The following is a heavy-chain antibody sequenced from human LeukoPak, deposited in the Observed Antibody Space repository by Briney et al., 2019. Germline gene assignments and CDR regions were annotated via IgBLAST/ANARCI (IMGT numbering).Heavy chain of an antibody. D-gene: IGHD3-3*01. CDR3: AREATHDDRGFDY. CDR1: GGSISDSSYY. V-gene: IGHV4-39*02. CDR2: IYYSGST. Sequence: PWETLSLTCTVSGGSISDSSYYWDWIRQPPGKGLEWIGSIYYSGSTYYTPSLKSRVTISVDTSKNQFSLKLSSVTAANTAVYYCAREATHDDRGFDYWGQGTLVSVSS. J-gene: IGHJ4*02.